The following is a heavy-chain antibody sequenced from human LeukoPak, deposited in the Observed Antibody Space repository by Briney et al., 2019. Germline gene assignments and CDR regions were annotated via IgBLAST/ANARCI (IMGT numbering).Heavy chain of an antibody. Sequence: GGSLRLSCAASGFTFSSYTMAWFRQAPGKGLEWVSGISGSGGSTFYADSVKGRFTISRDNSKNTLYLQMNSLRAEDTALYYCARVGTVTAGYWGQGTLVTVSS. CDR1: GFTFSSYT. CDR3: ARVGTVTAGY. D-gene: IGHD2-21*02. CDR2: ISGSGGST. J-gene: IGHJ4*02. V-gene: IGHV3-23*01.